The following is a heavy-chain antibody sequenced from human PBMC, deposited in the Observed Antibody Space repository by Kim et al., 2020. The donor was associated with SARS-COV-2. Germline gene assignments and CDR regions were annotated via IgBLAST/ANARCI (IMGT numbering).Heavy chain of an antibody. D-gene: IGHD6-13*01. CDR3: ARRDSSSWYTASGGFDY. CDR1: GGSISSSSYY. CDR2: IYYSGST. V-gene: IGHV4-39*01. Sequence: SETLSLTCTVSGGSISSSSYYWGWIRQPPGKGLEWIGSIYYSGSTYYNPSLKSRVTISVDTSKNQFSLKLSSVTAADTAVYYCARRDSSSWYTASGGFDYWGQGTLVTVSS. J-gene: IGHJ4*02.